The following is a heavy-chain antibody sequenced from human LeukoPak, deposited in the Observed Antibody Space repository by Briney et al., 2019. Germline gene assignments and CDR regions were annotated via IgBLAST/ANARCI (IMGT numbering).Heavy chain of an antibody. V-gene: IGHV3-30-3*01. CDR3: ATTGGYCSGGSCYPGY. CDR1: GFTFSSYA. D-gene: IGHD2-15*01. Sequence: GGSLRLSCAASGFTFSSYAMHWVRQAPGKGLEWVAVISYDGSNKYYADSVKGRFTISRDNSKNTLFLQMNSLRVKDTAVYYCATTGGYCSGGSCYPGYWGQGTLVTVSS. J-gene: IGHJ4*02. CDR2: ISYDGSNK.